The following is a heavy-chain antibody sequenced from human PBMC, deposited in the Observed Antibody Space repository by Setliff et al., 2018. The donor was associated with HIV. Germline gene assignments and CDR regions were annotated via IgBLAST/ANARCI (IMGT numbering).Heavy chain of an antibody. CDR1: GYSISSGYY. CDR2: IYHSGST. Sequence: SETLSLTCAVSGYSISSGYYWGWIRQPPGKGLEWIGSIYHSGSTYYSPSLKSRVTISVDTSKNQFSLNLDSVTAADTAVYFCARALAGGSGWNYFDLWGPGTLVTVSS. V-gene: IGHV4-38-2*01. J-gene: IGHJ4*02. D-gene: IGHD6-19*01. CDR3: ARALAGGSGWNYFDL.